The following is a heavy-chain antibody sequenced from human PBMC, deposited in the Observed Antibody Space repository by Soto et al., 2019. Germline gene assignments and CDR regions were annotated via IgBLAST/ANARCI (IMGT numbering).Heavy chain of an antibody. D-gene: IGHD6-13*01. Sequence: GGSLRLSCAASGFTFSSYEMNWVRQAPGKGLEWVSYISSSGSTIYYADSVKGRFTISRDNAKNSLYLQMNSLRAEDTAVYYCASEKYSSSSYWFDPWGQGTLVTVSS. CDR1: GFTFSSYE. CDR2: ISSSGSTI. V-gene: IGHV3-48*03. CDR3: ASEKYSSSSYWFDP. J-gene: IGHJ5*02.